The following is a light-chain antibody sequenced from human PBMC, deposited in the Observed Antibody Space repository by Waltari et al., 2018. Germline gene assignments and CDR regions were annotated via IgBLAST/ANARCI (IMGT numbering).Light chain of an antibody. V-gene: IGLV3-1*01. CDR2: RDN. CDR3: QAWDSGIV. Sequence: SYEVTQPPSVSVSPGQTATITCSGDKVGDKSVCWYHQKAGQSPVLLIYRDNMRPSGIPERFSGSNSGNTATLTISGTQALDEADYHCQAWDSGIVFGGGTKLTVL. J-gene: IGLJ2*01. CDR1: KVGDKS.